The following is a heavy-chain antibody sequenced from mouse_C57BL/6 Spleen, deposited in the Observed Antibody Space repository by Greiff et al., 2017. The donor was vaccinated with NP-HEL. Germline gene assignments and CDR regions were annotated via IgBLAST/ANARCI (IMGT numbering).Heavy chain of an antibody. D-gene: IGHD2-4*01. CDR1: GYTFTDHT. CDR2: IYPRDGST. V-gene: IGHV1-78*01. J-gene: IGHJ4*01. CDR3: APNREIYYDYDDAMDY. Sequence: QVQLQQSDAELVKPGASVKISCKVSGYTFTDHTIHWMKQRPEQGLEWIGYIYPRDGSTKYNEKFKGKATLTADKSSSTAYMQLNSLTSEDSAVYFCAPNREIYYDYDDAMDYWGQGTSVTVSS.